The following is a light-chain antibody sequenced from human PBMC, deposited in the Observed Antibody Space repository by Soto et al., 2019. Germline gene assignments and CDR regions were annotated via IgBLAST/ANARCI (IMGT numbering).Light chain of an antibody. J-gene: IGKJ1*01. Sequence: DIQMTQSPSTLSASVGDRVTITCRASQSISSWLAWYQQKPGKAPKLLIYKASSLESGVTSRFRGSGSGTEFTRTISSLQPDDFASYYCQQYGSYSPWTFGQGPKVEIK. CDR3: QQYGSYSPWT. CDR2: KAS. CDR1: QSISSW. V-gene: IGKV1-5*03.